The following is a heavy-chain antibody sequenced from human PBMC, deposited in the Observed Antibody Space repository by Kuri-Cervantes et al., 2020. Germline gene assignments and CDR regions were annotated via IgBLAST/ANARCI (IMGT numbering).Heavy chain of an antibody. CDR3: VREDSR. CDR1: GFTFSSFD. J-gene: IGHJ3*01. V-gene: IGHV3-23*01. CDR2: IRASGSNT. D-gene: IGHD2-15*01. Sequence: GESLKISCAASGFTFSSFDMSWVRQAPGKGLEWVSGIRASGSNTYYAASVKGRFTISRDNSKNTLYLQMNSLRAEDTAVYYCVREDSRWGQGTMVTVSS.